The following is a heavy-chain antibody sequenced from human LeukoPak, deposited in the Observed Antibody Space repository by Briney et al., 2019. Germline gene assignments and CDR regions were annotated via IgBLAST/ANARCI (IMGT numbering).Heavy chain of an antibody. CDR3: ARVGIVAEDAFDI. D-gene: IGHD3-22*01. Sequence: SETLSLTCTVSGVSISSGGYYWSWIRQPPGKGLEWIGYIYYSGSTYYNPSLKSRVTISVDTSKNQFSLKLSSVTAADTAVYYCARVGIVAEDAFDIWGQGTMVTVSS. CDR2: IYYSGST. CDR1: GVSISSGGYY. J-gene: IGHJ3*02. V-gene: IGHV4-30-4*01.